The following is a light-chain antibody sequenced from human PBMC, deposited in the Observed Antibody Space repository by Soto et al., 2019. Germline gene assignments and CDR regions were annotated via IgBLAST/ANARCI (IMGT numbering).Light chain of an antibody. J-gene: IGKJ1*01. V-gene: IGKV1-5*01. CDR1: QRISSW. CDR3: QHYNSYSEA. Sequence: DIQMTQSPTTLSASVGDRVTLSCRASQRISSWLAWYQQKPGKAPKLLIYAASSLQSGVPSRCSGSGAGTDFTLTISSLQPDDFATYYCQHYNSYSEAFGQGAKV. CDR2: AAS.